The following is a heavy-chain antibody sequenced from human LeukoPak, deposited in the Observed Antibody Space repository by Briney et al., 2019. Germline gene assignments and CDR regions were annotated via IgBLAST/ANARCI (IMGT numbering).Heavy chain of an antibody. CDR1: GYSFTSYG. CDR3: ARDRSTSLNWFDP. CDR2: ISAYNGNT. V-gene: IGHV1-18*01. D-gene: IGHD2-2*01. J-gene: IGHJ5*02. Sequence: GESLKISCKGSGYSFTSYGISWVRQAPGQGLEWMGWISAYNGNTNYAQKLQGRVTMTTDTSTSTAYMELRSLRSDDTAVYYCARDRSTSLNWFDPWGQGTLVTVSS.